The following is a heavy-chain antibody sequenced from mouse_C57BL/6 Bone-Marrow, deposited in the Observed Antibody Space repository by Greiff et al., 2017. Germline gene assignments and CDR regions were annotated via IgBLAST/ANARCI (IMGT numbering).Heavy chain of an antibody. CDR2: IYPRSGNT. CDR1: GYTFTSYG. Sequence: QVHVKQSGAELARPGASVKLSCKASGYTFTSYGISWVKQRTGQGLEWIGEIYPRSGNTYYNEKFKGKATLTADKSSSTAYMEIRSLSSEDSAVYFGARWGTTLVEGFDYWDHGTTLTVSS. V-gene: IGHV1-81*01. D-gene: IGHD1-1*01. CDR3: ARWGTTLVEGFDY. J-gene: IGHJ2*01.